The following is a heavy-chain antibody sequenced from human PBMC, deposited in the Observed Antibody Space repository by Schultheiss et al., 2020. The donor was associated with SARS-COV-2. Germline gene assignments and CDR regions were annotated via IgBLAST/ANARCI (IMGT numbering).Heavy chain of an antibody. CDR2: ISYDGSNK. Sequence: GGCLRLSCAASGFAFSSYGMHWVRQAPGKGLEWVAVISYDGSNKYYADSVKGRFTISRDNSKNTLYLQMNSLRAEDTAVYYCARVEVVPAAMWIHDAFDIWGQGTMVTVSS. CDR1: GFAFSSYG. D-gene: IGHD5-18*01. CDR3: ARVEVVPAAMWIHDAFDI. J-gene: IGHJ3*02. V-gene: IGHV3-30*03.